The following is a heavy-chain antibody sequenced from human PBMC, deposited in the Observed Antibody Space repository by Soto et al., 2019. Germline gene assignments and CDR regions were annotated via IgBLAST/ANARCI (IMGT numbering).Heavy chain of an antibody. CDR1: GGSISSYY. CDR3: ARHRVGLDV. V-gene: IGHV4-59*08. CDR2: IYYSGST. J-gene: IGHJ6*02. Sequence: QVQLQESGPGLVKPSETLSLTCTVSGGSISSYYWSWIRQPPGKGLEWIGYIYYSGSTNYHPSLKSRVTLSVDTSKTQFSLKLSSVTAADTAVYYCARHRVGLDVWGQGTTVTVSS.